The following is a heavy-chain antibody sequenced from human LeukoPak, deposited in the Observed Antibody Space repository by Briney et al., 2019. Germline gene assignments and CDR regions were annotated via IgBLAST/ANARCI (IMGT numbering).Heavy chain of an antibody. Sequence: GGSLRLSCAVSGFTVSNYYMNWVRQAPGKGLEWVSVIYSGRSTHYADSVKGRFTISRDSSKNTLYLQMNSLRAEDTAFYYCARGQTTMTIWGQGTLVTVSS. CDR3: ARGQTTMTI. J-gene: IGHJ4*02. CDR2: IYSGRST. V-gene: IGHV3-53*01. CDR1: GFTVSNYY. D-gene: IGHD3-22*01.